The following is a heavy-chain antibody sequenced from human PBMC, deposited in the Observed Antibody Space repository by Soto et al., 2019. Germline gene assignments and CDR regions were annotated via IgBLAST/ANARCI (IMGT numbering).Heavy chain of an antibody. D-gene: IGHD3-22*01. CDR1: GGSISSGDYY. Sequence: SETLSLTCTVSGGSISSGDYYWSWIRQHPGKGLEWIGYIHYSGSTYYNPSLKSRVSISVDTSRKQFYVELNSVTAADTAVYYCARGLKRLRRYYVSSRPGSASDIGGQRTMVTV. CDR2: IHYSGST. V-gene: IGHV4-31*03. CDR3: ARGLKRLRRYYVSSRPGSASDI. J-gene: IGHJ3*02.